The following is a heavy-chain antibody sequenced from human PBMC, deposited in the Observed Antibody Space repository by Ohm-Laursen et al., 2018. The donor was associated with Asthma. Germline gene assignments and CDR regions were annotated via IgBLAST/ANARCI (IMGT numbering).Heavy chain of an antibody. J-gene: IGHJ4*02. CDR3: ARKAGSCIVSTCYSLDF. CDR1: GGPFSTSV. CDR2: LNSVFGTS. V-gene: IGHV1-69*13. Sequence: SVKVSCKSLGGPFSTSVFGWVRQAPGQGLEWLGGLNSVFGTSTYAQKFHDRFTITADEYTSTVNMTLSSLTSEDAAVYYCARKAGSCIVSTCYSLDFWGQGTLVTVSS. D-gene: IGHD2-15*01.